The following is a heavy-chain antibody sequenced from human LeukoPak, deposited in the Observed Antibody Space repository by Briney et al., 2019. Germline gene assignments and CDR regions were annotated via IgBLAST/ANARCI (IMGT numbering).Heavy chain of an antibody. J-gene: IGHJ3*02. D-gene: IGHD3-3*01. CDR2: INHSGST. CDR3: ARSRSRDFWSGDKGAFDI. Sequence: PSETLSLTCAVYGGSFSGYYWSWIRHPPGKGLEWIGEINHSGSTNYNPSLKSRVTISVDTSKNQFSLKLSSVTAADTAVYYCARSRSRDFWSGDKGAFDIWGQGTMVTVSS. V-gene: IGHV4-34*01. CDR1: GGSFSGYY.